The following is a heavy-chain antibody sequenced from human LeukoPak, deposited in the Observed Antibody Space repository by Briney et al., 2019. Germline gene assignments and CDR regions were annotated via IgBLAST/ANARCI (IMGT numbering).Heavy chain of an antibody. CDR3: ARRSGSHTSYFDY. Sequence: ASVKVSCKASGYTFTTYAISWVRQAPGQGLEWMGWISVYSGNTNYAQKFEDRVTMTTDTSTSTAYMELRSLRSDDTAEYFCARRSGSHTSYFDYWGPGTLVTVSS. J-gene: IGHJ4*02. CDR1: GYTFTTYA. CDR2: ISVYSGNT. D-gene: IGHD1-26*01. V-gene: IGHV1-18*01.